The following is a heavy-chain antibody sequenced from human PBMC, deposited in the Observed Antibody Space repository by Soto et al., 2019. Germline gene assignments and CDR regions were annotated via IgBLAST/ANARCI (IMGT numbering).Heavy chain of an antibody. CDR3: ARPRGLAAAGTPAFDY. J-gene: IGHJ4*02. CDR2: IIPIFGTA. Sequence: QVQLVQSGAEVQKPGSSVKVSCKASGGTFSSYAISWVRQAPGQGLEWMGGIIPIFGTANYAQKFQGRVTITADESTSTAYMELSSLRSEDTAVYYCARPRGLAAAGTPAFDYWGQGTLVTVSS. V-gene: IGHV1-69*01. CDR1: GGTFSSYA. D-gene: IGHD6-13*01.